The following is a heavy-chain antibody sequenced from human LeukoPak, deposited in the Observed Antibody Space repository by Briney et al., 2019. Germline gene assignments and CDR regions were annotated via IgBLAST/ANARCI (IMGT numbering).Heavy chain of an antibody. CDR2: ISSSSTI. Sequence: GGSLRLSCAASGFTFSSYEMNWVRQAPGKGLEWVSYISSSSTIYYADSVKGRFTISRDNAKNSLYLQMNSLRDEDTAVYYCARDRERITMVRGVIINAFDIWGQGTMVTVSS. V-gene: IGHV3-48*02. CDR3: ARDRERITMVRGVIINAFDI. J-gene: IGHJ3*02. CDR1: GFTFSSYE. D-gene: IGHD3-10*01.